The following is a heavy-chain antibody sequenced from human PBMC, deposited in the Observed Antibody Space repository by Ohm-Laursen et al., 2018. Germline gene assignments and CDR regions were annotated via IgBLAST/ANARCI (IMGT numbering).Heavy chain of an antibody. CDR3: ARVISTITMIAQGAFDI. V-gene: IGHV1-46*01. CDR2: INPSGGST. J-gene: IGHJ3*02. Sequence: GSSVKVSCKASGYTFTGYYMHWVRQAPGQGLEWMGIINPSGGSTSYAQKFQGRVTMTRDTPTSTVYMELSSLRSEDTAVYYCARVISTITMIAQGAFDIWGQGTMVTVSS. CDR1: GYTFTGYY. D-gene: IGHD3-22*01.